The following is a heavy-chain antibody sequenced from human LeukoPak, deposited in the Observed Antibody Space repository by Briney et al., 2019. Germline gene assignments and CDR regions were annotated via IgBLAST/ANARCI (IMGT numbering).Heavy chain of an antibody. CDR2: IIPIFGIA. V-gene: IGHV1-69*04. D-gene: IGHD3-22*01. CDR3: ARAPDLYDSSGYLAY. CDR1: GGTFSSYA. Sequence: SVKVSCKASGGTFSSYAISWVRQAPGQGLEWMGRIIPIFGIANYAQKFQGRATITADKSTSTAYMELSSLRSEDTAVYYCARAPDLYDSSGYLAYWGQGTLVTVSS. J-gene: IGHJ4*02.